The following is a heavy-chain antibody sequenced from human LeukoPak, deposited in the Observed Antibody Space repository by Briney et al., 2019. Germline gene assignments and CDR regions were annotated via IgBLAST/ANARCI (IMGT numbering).Heavy chain of an antibody. Sequence: SETLSLTCTVSGGSISSYYGSWIRQPPGKGLEWIGYIYYSGSTNYNPSLKSRVTISVDTSKNQFSLKLSSVTAADTAVYYCARQAGGNSGPFDYWGQGTVVTVSS. D-gene: IGHD4-23*01. CDR1: GGSISSYY. V-gene: IGHV4-59*08. CDR3: ARQAGGNSGPFDY. CDR2: IYYSGST. J-gene: IGHJ4*02.